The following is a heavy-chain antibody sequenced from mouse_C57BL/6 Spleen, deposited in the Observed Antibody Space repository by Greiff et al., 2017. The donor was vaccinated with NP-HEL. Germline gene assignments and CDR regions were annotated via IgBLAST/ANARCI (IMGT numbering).Heavy chain of an antibody. CDR2: IYPGDGDT. V-gene: IGHV1-82*01. Sequence: VQLQQSGPELVKPGASVKISCKASGYAFSSSWMNWVKQRPGKGLEWIGRIYPGDGDTNYNGKFKGKATLTADKSSSTAYMQLSSLTSEDSAVYFCASPRYYDYDGGYFDVWGTGTTVTVSS. CDR3: ASPRYYDYDGGYFDV. J-gene: IGHJ1*03. D-gene: IGHD2-4*01. CDR1: GYAFSSSW.